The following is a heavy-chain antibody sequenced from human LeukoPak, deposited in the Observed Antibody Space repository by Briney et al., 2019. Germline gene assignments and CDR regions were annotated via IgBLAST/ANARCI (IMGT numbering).Heavy chain of an antibody. D-gene: IGHD1-26*01. CDR3: AGGTYYYFDY. Sequence: SETLSLTCTVSGGSISSYYWRWIRQPPGKGVEWIGYVYYSGSAHYNPSLKSRVTISVDTSKNQFPLKVSSVTAADTAIYYCAGGTYYYFDYWGQGTLVTVSS. J-gene: IGHJ4*02. CDR2: VYYSGSA. V-gene: IGHV4-59*01. CDR1: GGSISSYY.